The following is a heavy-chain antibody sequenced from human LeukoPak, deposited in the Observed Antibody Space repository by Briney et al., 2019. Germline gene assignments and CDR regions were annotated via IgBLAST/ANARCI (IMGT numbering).Heavy chain of an antibody. CDR2: INAGNGNT. Sequence: ASVKVSCKASGYTFTSYAMHWVRQAPGQRLEWMGWINAGNGNTKYSQEFQGRVTITRDTSASTAYMELSSLRSEDMAVYYCARGFQYYYGSGSYYTESAEYFQHWGQGTLVTVSS. J-gene: IGHJ1*01. D-gene: IGHD3-10*01. CDR3: ARGFQYYYGSGSYYTESAEYFQH. CDR1: GYTFTSYA. V-gene: IGHV1-3*03.